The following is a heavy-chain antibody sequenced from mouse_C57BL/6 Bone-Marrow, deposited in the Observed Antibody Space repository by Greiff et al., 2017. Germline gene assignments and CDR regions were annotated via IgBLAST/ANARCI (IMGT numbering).Heavy chain of an antibody. CDR2: IYPSDSET. J-gene: IGHJ3*01. CDR3: ARLNFPWLAY. Sequence: QVQLQQPGAELVRPGSSVKLSCKASGYTFTSYWMDWVKQRPGQGLEWIGNIYPSDSETHYNQKFKDKATLTVDKSSSTAYMQLSSLTSEDSAVYYCARLNFPWLAYWGQGTLVTVSA. V-gene: IGHV1-61*01. CDR1: GYTFTSYW. D-gene: IGHD1-3*01.